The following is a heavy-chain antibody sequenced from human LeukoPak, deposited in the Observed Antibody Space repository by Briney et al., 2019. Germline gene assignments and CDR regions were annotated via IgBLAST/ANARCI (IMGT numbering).Heavy chain of an antibody. J-gene: IGHJ6*02. CDR1: GFTFSNYA. CDR3: TRGGYCRSATCLNYYYYGMDV. CDR2: ISSSGDST. V-gene: IGHV3-23*01. D-gene: IGHD2-2*01. Sequence: PGGSLRLSCAASGFTFSNYAMSWVRQAPGKGLEWVSAISSSGDSTHYADSVKGRFTMSRDNSKNTLYLQMNSLRAEDTAVYYCTRGGYCRSATCLNYYYYGMDVWGQGTTVTVSS.